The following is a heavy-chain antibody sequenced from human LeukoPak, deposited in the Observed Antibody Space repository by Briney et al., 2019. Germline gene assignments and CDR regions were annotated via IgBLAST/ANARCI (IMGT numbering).Heavy chain of an antibody. CDR1: GDSISRYY. J-gene: IGHJ6*03. V-gene: IGHV4-59*01. CDR3: ARGRDDLLRYFYLDV. Sequence: SETLSLTCAVSGDSISRYYWSWIRQPPGKRLEYIGYIYSSGATNYSPSLASRVTISLDTSKNHFSLELSAVTAADTAVYYCARGRDDLLRYFYLDVWGKGTTVTVSS. D-gene: IGHD3-9*01. CDR2: IYSSGAT.